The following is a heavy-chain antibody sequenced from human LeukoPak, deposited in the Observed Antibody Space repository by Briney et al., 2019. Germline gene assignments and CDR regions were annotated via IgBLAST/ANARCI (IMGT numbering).Heavy chain of an antibody. CDR3: ARHRDIVATIDY. Sequence: SETLSLTCTVSGGSISSSSYYWGWIRQPPGKGLEWIGSIYYSGSTYYNPSLKSRVTISVDTSKNQFSLKLSSVTAADTAVYYCARHRDIVATIDYWGQGTLVTVSS. D-gene: IGHD5-12*01. CDR1: GGSISSSSYY. J-gene: IGHJ4*02. V-gene: IGHV4-39*01. CDR2: IYYSGST.